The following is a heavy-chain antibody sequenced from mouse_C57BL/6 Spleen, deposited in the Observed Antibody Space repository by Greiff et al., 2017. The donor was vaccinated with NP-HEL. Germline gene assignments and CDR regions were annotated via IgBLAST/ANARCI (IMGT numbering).Heavy chain of an antibody. D-gene: IGHD1-1*01. CDR3: ARRVNYYGSSYDD. J-gene: IGHJ2*01. CDR2: IYPGDGDT. Sequence: VQRVESGPELVKPGASVKISCKASGYAFSSSWMNWVKQRPGKGLEWIGRIYPGDGDTNYNGKFKGKTTLTADKSSSTAYMQLSSLTSEDSAVYFCARRVNYYGSSYDDWGQGTTLTVSS. CDR1: GYAFSSSW. V-gene: IGHV1-82*01.